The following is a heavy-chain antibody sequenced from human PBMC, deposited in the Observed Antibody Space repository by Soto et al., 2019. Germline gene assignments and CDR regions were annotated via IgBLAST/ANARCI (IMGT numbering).Heavy chain of an antibody. V-gene: IGHV2-5*02. CDR2: IYWDADK. J-gene: IGHJ4*02. Sequence: QITLEASSPTLVKPTATLMLTCTFSGFSLSASGVGVGWNRQPPGTPLEWLAVIYWDADKRHSTSRRNRATSTKDTSTSQGVVTLTTVNPGDTATYYCVDRWGGRGSPFDYSGQGTLLTVSS. CDR3: VDRWGGRGSPFDY. D-gene: IGHD3-10*01. CDR1: GFSLSASGVG.